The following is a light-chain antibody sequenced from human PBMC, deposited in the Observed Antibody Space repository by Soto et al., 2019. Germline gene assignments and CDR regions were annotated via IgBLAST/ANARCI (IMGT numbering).Light chain of an antibody. J-gene: IGKJ1*01. V-gene: IGKV1-39*01. Sequence: DIQMNQSPSSLSASVGDSVTITCRARQNINIYLSSSQQKPGKAPKLLIYTASNLQSGVPSRFIGSGSGTDFTLPISSLQPEDFATYYCQQTYTTPVTFGQGTKVEVK. CDR3: QQTYTTPVT. CDR2: TAS. CDR1: QNINIY.